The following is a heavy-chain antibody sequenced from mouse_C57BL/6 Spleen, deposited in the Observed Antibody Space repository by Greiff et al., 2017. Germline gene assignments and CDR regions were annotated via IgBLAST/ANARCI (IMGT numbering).Heavy chain of an antibody. CDR3: ARWGDGYDEDYYAMDY. Sequence: QVQLQQSGPELVKPGASVKISCKASGYAFSSSWMNWVKQRPGKGLEWIGRIYPGDGDTNYNGKFKGKATLTADKSSSTAYMQLSSLTSEDSAVYFCARWGDGYDEDYYAMDYWGQGTSVTVSS. J-gene: IGHJ4*01. CDR1: GYAFSSSW. CDR2: IYPGDGDT. D-gene: IGHD2-2*01. V-gene: IGHV1-82*01.